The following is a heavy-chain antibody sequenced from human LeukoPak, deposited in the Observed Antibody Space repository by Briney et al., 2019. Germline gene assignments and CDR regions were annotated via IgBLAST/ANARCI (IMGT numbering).Heavy chain of an antibody. CDR1: GFPVSSNY. V-gene: IGHV3-53*01. J-gene: IGHJ4*02. CDR2: IYSGGST. CDR3: ARQAYCGGDCYLNYFDY. D-gene: IGHD2-21*02. Sequence: GSLSLSCAASGFPVSSNYMSWVRQAPGKGLEWVSVIYSGGSTYYADSVKGRFTISRDNSKNTLYLQMNSLRAEDTAVYYCARQAYCGGDCYLNYFDYWGQGTLVTVSS.